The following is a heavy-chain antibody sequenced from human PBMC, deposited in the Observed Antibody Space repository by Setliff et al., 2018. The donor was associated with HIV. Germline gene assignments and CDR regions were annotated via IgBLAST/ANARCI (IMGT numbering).Heavy chain of an antibody. V-gene: IGHV1-24*01. D-gene: IGHD3-22*01. CDR1: GYTLAELS. CDR3: ATVRRYYYDSSGQEYFQH. Sequence: ASVKVSCKVSGYTLAELSIHWVRQAPGKGLEWMGGFDPEDVETVYAQKFQGRVTMTEDTSTDTAYMELSSLRSEDTAVYYCATVRRYYYDSSGQEYFQHWSQGTLVTVSS. CDR2: FDPEDVET. J-gene: IGHJ1*01.